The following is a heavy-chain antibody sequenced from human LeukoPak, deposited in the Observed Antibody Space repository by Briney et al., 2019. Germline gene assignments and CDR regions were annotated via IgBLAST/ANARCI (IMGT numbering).Heavy chain of an antibody. CDR2: INPSGGST. CDR1: GYTFTSYY. V-gene: IGHV1-46*01. Sequence: GASVKVSCKASGYTFTSYYMHLVRQAPGQALEWTGIINPSGGSTSYAQKFQGRVTMTRDTSTSTVYMELSSLRSEDTAVYYCARDRELRYFDWLPLVVWGQGTLVTVSS. CDR3: ARDRELRYFDWLPLVV. D-gene: IGHD3-9*01. J-gene: IGHJ4*02.